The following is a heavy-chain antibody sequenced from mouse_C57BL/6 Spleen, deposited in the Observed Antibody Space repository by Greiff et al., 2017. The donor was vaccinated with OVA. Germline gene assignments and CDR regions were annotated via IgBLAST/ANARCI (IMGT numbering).Heavy chain of an antibody. CDR3: ALIYDGYWYFDY. CDR2: INPNNGGT. D-gene: IGHD2-3*01. CDR1: GYTFTDYN. V-gene: IGHV1-22*01. J-gene: IGHJ2*01. Sequence: EVQLQQSGPELVKPGASVKMSCKASGYTFTDYNMHWVKQSHGKSLEWIGYINPNNGGTSYNPKFKGKATLTVNKSSSTAYMELRSLTSEDSAVYYCALIYDGYWYFDYWGQGTTLTVSS.